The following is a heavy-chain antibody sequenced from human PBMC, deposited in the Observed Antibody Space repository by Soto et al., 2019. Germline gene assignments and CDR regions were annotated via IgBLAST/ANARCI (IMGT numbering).Heavy chain of an antibody. CDR1: GFTFSNCG. D-gene: IGHD2-15*01. V-gene: IGHV3-30*18. CDR3: AKTEGIVVVVAGIDQFVMDV. CDR2: ISYDGSNK. J-gene: IGHJ6*02. Sequence: QVQLVESGGGVVQPGRSLRLSCAASGFTFSNCGMHWVRQAPGKGLEWVAVISYDGSNKYYADSVKGRFTISRDNFKNTVLLEMSSLRAEDTAVYYCAKTEGIVVVVAGIDQFVMDVWGQGTTVIVSS.